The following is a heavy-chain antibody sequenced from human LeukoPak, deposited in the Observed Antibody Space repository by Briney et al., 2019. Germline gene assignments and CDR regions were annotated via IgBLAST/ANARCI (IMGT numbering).Heavy chain of an antibody. CDR1: GYTFTGYY. J-gene: IGHJ4*02. CDR2: INPNSGGT. CDR3: ARELDIVVVPAAMGADY. D-gene: IGHD2-2*03. V-gene: IGHV1-2*02. Sequence: ASVKVSCKASGYTFTGYYMHWVRQAPGQGLEWMGWINPNSGGTNYAQKFQGRVTMTRDTSISTAYMELSRLRSDDTAVYYCARELDIVVVPAAMGADYWGQETLVTVSS.